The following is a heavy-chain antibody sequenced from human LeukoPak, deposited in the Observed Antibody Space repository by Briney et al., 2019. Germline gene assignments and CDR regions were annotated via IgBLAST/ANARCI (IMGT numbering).Heavy chain of an antibody. Sequence: PSETLSLTCAVSGYSTSSGYYWGWIRQHPGKGLEWIGSIYHSGSTYYNPSLKSRVTISVDTSKNQFSLKLSSVTAADTAVYYCASRFWSGYYTVGYYFDYWGQGTLVTVSS. V-gene: IGHV4-38-2*01. J-gene: IGHJ4*02. CDR1: GYSTSSGYY. CDR3: ASRFWSGYYTVGYYFDY. CDR2: IYHSGST. D-gene: IGHD3-3*01.